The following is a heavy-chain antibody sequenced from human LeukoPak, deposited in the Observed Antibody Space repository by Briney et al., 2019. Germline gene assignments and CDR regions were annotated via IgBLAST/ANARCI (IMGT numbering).Heavy chain of an antibody. V-gene: IGHV3-30*07. CDR1: GFTFGSHA. CDR2: ISPDGRNE. J-gene: IGHJ4*02. D-gene: IGHD5-24*01. Sequence: GGSLRLSCAASGFTFGSHALHWVRQAPGKGLEWLAGISPDGRNEYYAESVKGRFTISRDNAKNLMYLQMNTLRAEDTAVYYCARERDGRFFDYWGQGTLVTVSS. CDR3: ARERDGRFFDY.